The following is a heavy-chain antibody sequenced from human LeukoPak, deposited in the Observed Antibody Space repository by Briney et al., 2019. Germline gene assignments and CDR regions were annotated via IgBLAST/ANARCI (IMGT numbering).Heavy chain of an antibody. CDR1: GGSFSGYY. Sequence: SETLSLTCAVYGGSFSGYYWSWIRQPPGKGLEWIGEINHSGSTNYNPSLKSRVTISVDTSKNQFSLELSSATAADTAVYFCARGRVSSGTWYSTYYYYFYMDVWGTGTTVTVSS. CDR3: ARGRVSSGTWYSTYYYYFYMDV. CDR2: INHSGST. J-gene: IGHJ6*03. V-gene: IGHV4-34*01. D-gene: IGHD6-13*01.